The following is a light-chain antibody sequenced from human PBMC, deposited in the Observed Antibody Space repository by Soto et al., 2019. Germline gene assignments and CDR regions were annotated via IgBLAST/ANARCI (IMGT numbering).Light chain of an antibody. CDR1: SSDVGGYNY. CDR2: DVS. J-gene: IGLJ1*01. V-gene: IGLV2-11*01. CDR3: CSSGGSPTYV. Sequence: QSALTQPRSVSGSPGQSVTISCTGTSSDVGGYNYVSWYQQHPGKAPKLMIYDVSTRPSGVPDRFSGSKSGNTASLTISGLQAEDEADYYCCSSGGSPTYVFGTGTKLTVL.